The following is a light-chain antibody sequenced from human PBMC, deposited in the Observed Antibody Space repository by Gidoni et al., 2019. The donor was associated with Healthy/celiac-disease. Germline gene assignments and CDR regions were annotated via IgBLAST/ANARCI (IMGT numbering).Light chain of an antibody. CDR2: DAS. J-gene: IGKJ1*01. Sequence: EIVLTQSPATLSLSPGERATLSCRASQSVSSYLAWYQQKPGQAPRLLIYDASNRATGIPARFSGSGSVTYFTLTISSLEPEDFAVYYCQQRSNWPPTFGQGTKVEIK. CDR3: QQRSNWPPT. V-gene: IGKV3-11*01. CDR1: QSVSSY.